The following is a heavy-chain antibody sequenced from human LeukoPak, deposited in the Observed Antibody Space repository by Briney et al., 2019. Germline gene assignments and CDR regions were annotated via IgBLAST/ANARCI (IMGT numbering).Heavy chain of an antibody. CDR2: IKHDGSET. CDR1: GFTFSNIW. V-gene: IGHV3-7*02. CDR3: AKNGGPRGMDV. J-gene: IGHJ6*02. Sequence: SGGSLRLSCAASGFTFSNIWMSWVRQAPGKGLEWVANIKHDGSETNYVDSVKGRFTISRDNAKNSLHLQMNSLRVEDTAVYYCAKNGGPRGMDVWGQGTTVTVSS. D-gene: IGHD3-16*01.